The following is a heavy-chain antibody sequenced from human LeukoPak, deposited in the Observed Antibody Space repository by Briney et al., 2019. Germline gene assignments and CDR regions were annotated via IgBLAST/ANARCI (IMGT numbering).Heavy chain of an antibody. Sequence: GGSLRLSCAASGFTFSSYAMSWVRQAPGKGLEWVSAISGSGGSTYYADSVKGRFTISRDNSKNMLYLQMNSLRAEDTAVYYCAKGTMWQLVGNYWGQGTLVTVSS. CDR3: AKGTMWQLVGNY. D-gene: IGHD6-6*01. CDR2: ISGSGGST. V-gene: IGHV3-23*01. J-gene: IGHJ4*02. CDR1: GFTFSSYA.